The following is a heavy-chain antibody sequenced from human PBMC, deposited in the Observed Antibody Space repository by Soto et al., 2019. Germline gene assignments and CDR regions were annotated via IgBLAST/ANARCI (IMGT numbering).Heavy chain of an antibody. Sequence: VASVKVSCKPSGYTFTTYAISWVRQAPGQGLELMGSINTYSGNTNYAQKLQGRVTMTTDTSTSTAYMELRSLRSDDTAVYYCASESCGGDCYSGLDQWGQGTLVTVSS. V-gene: IGHV1-18*01. CDR1: GYTFTTYA. CDR2: INTYSGNT. D-gene: IGHD2-21*02. CDR3: ASESCGGDCYSGLDQ. J-gene: IGHJ4*02.